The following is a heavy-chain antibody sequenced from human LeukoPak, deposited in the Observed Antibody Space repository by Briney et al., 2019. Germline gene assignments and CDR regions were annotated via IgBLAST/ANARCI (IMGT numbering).Heavy chain of an antibody. CDR2: INTDGSST. CDR1: GFTFSSYW. CDR3: AKGNSRYYYEC. Sequence: PGGSLRLSCAASGFTFSSYWMHWVRQAPGKGLVWVSRINTDGSSTSYADSVKGRFTISRDNSKNTLYLQMDSLRAEDTAVYYCAKGNSRYYYECWGQGTLVTVSS. V-gene: IGHV3-74*01. D-gene: IGHD3-22*01. J-gene: IGHJ4*02.